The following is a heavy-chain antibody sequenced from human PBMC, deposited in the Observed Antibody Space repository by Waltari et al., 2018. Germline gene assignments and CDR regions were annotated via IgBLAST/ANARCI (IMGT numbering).Heavy chain of an antibody. J-gene: IGHJ4*02. CDR2: LYWDDDT. CDR3: AHSRGMTYLAF. CDR1: GFSLTRSGVT. D-gene: IGHD3-10*01. V-gene: IGHV2-5*02. Sequence: QITLKESGPTLVKPTETLTLTCTFSGFSLTRSGVTVSWIRQPPGKALEWLALLYWDDDTRYSPSLKTRLTITKDTSKHQVVLTMANMDPGDTAAYYCAHSRGMTYLAFWGQGILVTVSS.